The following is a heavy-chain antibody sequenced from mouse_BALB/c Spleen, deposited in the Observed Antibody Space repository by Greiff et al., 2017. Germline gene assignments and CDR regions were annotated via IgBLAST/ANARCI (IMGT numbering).Heavy chain of an antibody. CDR2: IYPGGGYT. CDR1: GYTFTNYW. Sequence: VQRVESGAELVRPGTSVKISCKASGYTFTNYWLGWVKQRPGHGLEWIGDIYPGGGYTNYNEKFKGKATLTADTSSSTAYMQLSRLTSEASAVYFCARNYGKYFDYWGQGTTLTVSS. CDR3: ARNYGKYFDY. J-gene: IGHJ2*01. D-gene: IGHD2-1*01. V-gene: IGHV1-63*02.